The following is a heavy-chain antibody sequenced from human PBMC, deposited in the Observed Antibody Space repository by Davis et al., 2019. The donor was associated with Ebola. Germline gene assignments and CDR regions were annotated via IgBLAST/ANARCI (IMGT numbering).Heavy chain of an antibody. V-gene: IGHV3-11*04. J-gene: IGHJ6*03. CDR2: ISSSGSTI. D-gene: IGHD2-15*01. CDR3: ARGVEEAQSYYYYMDV. CDR1: GGSISSSSYY. Sequence: LSLTCTVSGGSISSSSYYMSWIRQAPGKGLEWVSYISSSGSTIYYADSVKGRFTISRDNAKNSLYLQMNSLRAEDTAVYYCARGVEEAQSYYYYMDVWGKGTTVTVSS.